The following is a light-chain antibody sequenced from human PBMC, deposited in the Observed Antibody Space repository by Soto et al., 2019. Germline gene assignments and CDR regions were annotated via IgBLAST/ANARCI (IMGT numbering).Light chain of an antibody. CDR1: SSNIGAGYD. Sequence: QSVLTQPPSVSGAPGQRVTISCTESSSNIGAGYDVHWYQQLPGTAPKLLIYGNSNRPSGVPDRFSGSKSGTSASLAITGRQAEDEADYYCQYYDSSLSAWVFGGGTQLTVL. CDR3: QYYDSSLSAWV. CDR2: GNS. V-gene: IGLV1-40*01. J-gene: IGLJ3*02.